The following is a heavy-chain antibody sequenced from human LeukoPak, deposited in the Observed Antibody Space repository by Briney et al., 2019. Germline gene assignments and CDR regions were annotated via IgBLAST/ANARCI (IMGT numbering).Heavy chain of an antibody. Sequence: SETRSLTCAVSGGSISSSNWWSWVRHPPGKGLEWIGEIYHSGSTNYNPSLKSRVTISVDKSKNQFSLKLSSVTAADTAVYYCASRYSSGWYDYWGQGTLVTSPQ. CDR1: GGSISSSNW. D-gene: IGHD6-19*01. CDR3: ASRYSSGWYDY. CDR2: IYHSGST. V-gene: IGHV4-4*02. J-gene: IGHJ4*02.